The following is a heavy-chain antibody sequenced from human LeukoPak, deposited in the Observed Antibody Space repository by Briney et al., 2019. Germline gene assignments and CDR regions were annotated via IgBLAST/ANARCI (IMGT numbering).Heavy chain of an antibody. J-gene: IGHJ3*02. CDR2: IYYTGST. D-gene: IGHD7-27*01. CDR1: GGSISSYY. V-gene: IGHV4-59*01. CDR3: ARRAGPLLGDAFDI. Sequence: PSETLSLTCTISGGSISSYYWSWIRQPPGKGLEWIGYIYYTGSTNHNPSLKSRVTISSDTSKNQFSLQLTSVTAADTAVYYCARRAGPLLGDAFDIWGQGTMVTVSS.